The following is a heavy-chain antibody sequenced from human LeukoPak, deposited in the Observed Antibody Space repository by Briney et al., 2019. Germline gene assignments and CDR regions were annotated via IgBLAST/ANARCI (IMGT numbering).Heavy chain of an antibody. CDR1: GNSFGDYY. CDR2: IYTSGIT. J-gene: IGHJ2*01. CDR3: ARAFNYYDSSGTRWYFDL. Sequence: SETLSLTCTVSGNSFGDYYWSWIRQPAGKGLEWIGRIYTSGITNYNPSLKSRVTMSVATSKNQFSLRLRSVTAADTAVYYCARAFNYYDSSGTRWYFDLWGRGTLVTVSS. V-gene: IGHV4-4*07. D-gene: IGHD3-22*01.